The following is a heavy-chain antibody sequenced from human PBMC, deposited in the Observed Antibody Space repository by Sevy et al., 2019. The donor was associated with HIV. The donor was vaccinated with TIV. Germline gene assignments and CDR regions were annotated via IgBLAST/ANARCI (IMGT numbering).Heavy chain of an antibody. V-gene: IGHV4-4*02. CDR3: ARGRWEILGYYYYGMDV. CDR1: GGSISSTNW. Sequence: SETLSLTCAVSGGSISSTNWWSWVRQPPGKGLEWIGEIYHSVSTNYNPSLKSRLTISVDRSKNQFSLKLSSVTAADTAVYYCARGRWEILGYYYYGMDVWGQGTTVTVSS. J-gene: IGHJ6*02. D-gene: IGHD1-26*01. CDR2: IYHSVST.